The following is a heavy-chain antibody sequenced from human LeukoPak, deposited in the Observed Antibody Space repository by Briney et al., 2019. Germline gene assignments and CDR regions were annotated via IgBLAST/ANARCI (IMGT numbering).Heavy chain of an antibody. V-gene: IGHV4-4*02. D-gene: IGHD3-9*01. CDR3: ARLILTGSIGFDY. CDR1: GGSISSSNW. J-gene: IGHJ4*02. Sequence: SGTLSLTCAVSGGSISSSNWWSWVRQPPGKGLEWIGYFYYSGSTNYNPSLKSRVTISVDTSKNQFSLKLSSVTAADTAVYYCARLILTGSIGFDYWGQGTLVTVSS. CDR2: FYYSGST.